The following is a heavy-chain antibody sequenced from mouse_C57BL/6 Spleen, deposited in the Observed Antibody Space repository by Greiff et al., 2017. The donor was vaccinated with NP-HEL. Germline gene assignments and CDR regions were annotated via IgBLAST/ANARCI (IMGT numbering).Heavy chain of an antibody. CDR1: GYTFTDYN. Sequence: EVQLQQSGPELVKPGASVKMSCKASGYTFTDYNMHWVKQSHGKSLEWIGYINPNNGGTSYNQKFKGKATLTVNKSSSTAYMELRSLTSEDSAVYYCAIYYDYEYYFDYWGQGTTLTVSS. CDR2: INPNNGGT. CDR3: AIYYDYEYYFDY. V-gene: IGHV1-22*01. J-gene: IGHJ2*01. D-gene: IGHD2-4*01.